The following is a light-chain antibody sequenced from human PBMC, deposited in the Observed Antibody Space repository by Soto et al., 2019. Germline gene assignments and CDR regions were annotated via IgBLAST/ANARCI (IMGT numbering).Light chain of an antibody. CDR2: DAS. Sequence: EIVLTQSPGTLSLSPGERATLSCRASQSVSNNYLAWYQQKSGQAPRLLIYDASNRASGIPDRFSGSGSGTDFTLTISRLEPEDFAVYYCQKYGSSPTFGQGTRLEIK. CDR3: QKYGSSPT. J-gene: IGKJ5*01. CDR1: QSVSNNY. V-gene: IGKV3-20*01.